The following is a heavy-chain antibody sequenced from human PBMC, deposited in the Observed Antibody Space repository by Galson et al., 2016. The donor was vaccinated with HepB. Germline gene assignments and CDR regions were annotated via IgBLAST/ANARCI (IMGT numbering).Heavy chain of an antibody. Sequence: SLRLSCAASGFTFNIYSMNWVRQAPGKGLEWVSFIDASNNYIYYADSVQGRFTISRDNAKNSLYLQMSSLRAEDTAVYYCATDTMPSGRFGELSYWGQGTLVTVSS. V-gene: IGHV3-21*01. CDR2: IDASNNYI. J-gene: IGHJ4*02. CDR1: GFTFNIYS. D-gene: IGHD3-10*01. CDR3: ATDTMPSGRFGELSY.